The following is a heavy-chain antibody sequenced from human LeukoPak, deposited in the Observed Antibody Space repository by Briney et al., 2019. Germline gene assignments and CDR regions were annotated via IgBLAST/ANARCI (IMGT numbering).Heavy chain of an antibody. D-gene: IGHD6-13*01. Sequence: PGGSLRLSCAASGFTFSSYWMTWVRQAPGKGLEWVANIKQDGGDKNYLDSVKGRFTISRDNAENPLYLQMNSLRAEDTAIYYCARLRPYSSTLCAYYGMDVWGQGTTVTVSS. CDR3: ARLRPYSSTLCAYYGMDV. CDR2: IKQDGGDK. J-gene: IGHJ6*02. V-gene: IGHV3-7*02. CDR1: GFTFSSYW.